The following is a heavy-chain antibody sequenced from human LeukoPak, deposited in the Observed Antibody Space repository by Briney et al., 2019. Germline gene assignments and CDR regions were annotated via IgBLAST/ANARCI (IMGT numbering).Heavy chain of an antibody. CDR2: IYHCGGN. J-gene: IGHJ5*02. D-gene: IGHD6-19*01. V-gene: IGHV4-4*02. CDR3: ARGASSGWHHWYDP. CDR1: GGPISSSNL. Sequence: SGTLSLTCAVSGGPISSSNLWGWVRPPPGKGLEWIGEIYHCGGNHYNPSLKSRVTITVDKFKEQLSPELHSLTAADIAVVFCARGASSGWHHWYDPWGQGTLVTVFS.